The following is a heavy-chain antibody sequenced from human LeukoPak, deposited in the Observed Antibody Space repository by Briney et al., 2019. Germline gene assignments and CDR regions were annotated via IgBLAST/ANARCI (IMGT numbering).Heavy chain of an antibody. V-gene: IGHV3-30*18. J-gene: IGHJ5*02. CDR3: AKGYSSPFDP. Sequence: GRSLRLSCAASGFTFSSYGMHWVRQAPGKGLEWVAVISYDGSNKYYADSAKGRFTISRDNSKNTLYLQMNSLRAEDTAVYYCAKGYSSPFDPWGQGTLVTVSS. CDR1: GFTFSSYG. CDR2: ISYDGSNK. D-gene: IGHD6-13*01.